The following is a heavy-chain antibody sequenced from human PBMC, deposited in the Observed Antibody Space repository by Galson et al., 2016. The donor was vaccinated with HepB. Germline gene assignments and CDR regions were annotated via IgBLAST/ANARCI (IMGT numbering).Heavy chain of an antibody. CDR1: GFTFSSYA. CDR2: ISGSGRST. CDR3: ARDPSYYSGMDV. Sequence: SLRLSCAASGFTFSSYAMSWVRQAPGKGLELVSSISGSGRSTYYADSVKGRYAISRDNSKNTLNLQMNSLRAEDTAVYYCARDPSYYSGMDVWGQGTTVTVSS. V-gene: IGHV3-23*01. J-gene: IGHJ6*02.